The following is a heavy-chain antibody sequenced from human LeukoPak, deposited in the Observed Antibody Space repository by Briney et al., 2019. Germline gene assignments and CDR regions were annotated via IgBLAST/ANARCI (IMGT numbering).Heavy chain of an antibody. CDR1: GYTFTGYF. CDR3: ARRIAAAGTMGFDY. Sequence: ASVKVSCKASGYTFTGYFMHGVRQAPGQGLEWMGRINPNSGGSNYVQKFQGGVTMTRDTSISTAYMKLSRLRSDDTAVYYGARRIAAAGTMGFDYWGQGTLVTVSS. D-gene: IGHD6-13*01. CDR2: INPNSGGS. V-gene: IGHV1-2*06. J-gene: IGHJ4*02.